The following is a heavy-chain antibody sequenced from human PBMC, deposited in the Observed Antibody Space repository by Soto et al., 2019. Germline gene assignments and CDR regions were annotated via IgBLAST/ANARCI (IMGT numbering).Heavy chain of an antibody. CDR3: ARDPPYSSSWYQRGGAFDY. V-gene: IGHV1-46*01. Sequence: ASVKVSCKASGYTFTNYYMHWVRQAPGQGLEWMGIFNPSGTSTTYAQKFQGRVTMTRDTSTSTVYMELNSLRSEDTAVYYCARDPPYSSSWYQRGGAFDYWGQGTLVTVSS. CDR1: GYTFTNYY. D-gene: IGHD6-13*01. J-gene: IGHJ4*02. CDR2: FNPSGTST.